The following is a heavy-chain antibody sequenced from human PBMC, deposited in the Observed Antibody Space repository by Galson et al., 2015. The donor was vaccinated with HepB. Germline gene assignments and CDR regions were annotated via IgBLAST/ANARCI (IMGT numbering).Heavy chain of an antibody. CDR2: INAGNGNT. CDR1: GYTFTSYA. V-gene: IGHV1-3*01. D-gene: IGHD4-17*01. J-gene: IGHJ4*02. CDR3: AREYDDYGALDY. Sequence: SVKVSCKASGYTFTSYAMHWVRQAPGQRLEWMGWINAGNGNTKYPQKFQGRVTITRDTSASTAYMELSSLRYEDTAVYYCAREYDDYGALDYWGQGTLVTVSS.